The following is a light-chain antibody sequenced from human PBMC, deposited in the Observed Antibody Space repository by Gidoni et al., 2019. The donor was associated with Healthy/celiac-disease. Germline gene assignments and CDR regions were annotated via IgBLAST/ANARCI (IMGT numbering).Light chain of an antibody. CDR3: QQYGSSQWT. CDR1: QSVSSSY. V-gene: IGKV3-20*01. J-gene: IGKJ1*01. CDR2: GES. Sequence: EIVLTQSPGTLSLSPGERATLSCRASQSVSSSYLAWYQQKPGQAPRLLIYGESSRATGIPDRVSGSGSGTDFTITISRLEPEDFEVYYCQQYGSSQWTFGQGTKVEIK.